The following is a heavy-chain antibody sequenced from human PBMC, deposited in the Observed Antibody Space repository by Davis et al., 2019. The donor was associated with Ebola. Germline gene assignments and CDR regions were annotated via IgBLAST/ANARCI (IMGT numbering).Heavy chain of an antibody. J-gene: IGHJ4*02. V-gene: IGHV1-2*02. CDR3: ARTRRCSSTSCYGYYFDY. CDR1: GYTFTGYY. CDR2: INPNSGGT. Sequence: ASVKVSCKASGYTFTGYYMHWVRQAPGQGLEWMGWINPNSGGTNYAQKFQGRVTMTRDTSISTAYMELSRLRSDDTAVYYCARTRRCSSTSCYGYYFDYWGQGTLVTVSS. D-gene: IGHD2-2*01.